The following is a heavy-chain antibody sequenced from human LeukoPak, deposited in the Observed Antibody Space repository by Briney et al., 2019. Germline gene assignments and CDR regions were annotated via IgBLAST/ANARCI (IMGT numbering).Heavy chain of an antibody. CDR1: GFSFSSYA. Sequence: GGSLRLSCAASGFSFSSYAMSWVRQAPGKGLEWVSAISGSGGSTYYADSVKGRFTISRDNSKNTLYLQMNSLRAEDTAVYYCAKDQKENYYDSSHDAFDIWGQGTMVTVSS. CDR2: ISGSGGST. J-gene: IGHJ3*02. D-gene: IGHD3-22*01. CDR3: AKDQKENYYDSSHDAFDI. V-gene: IGHV3-23*01.